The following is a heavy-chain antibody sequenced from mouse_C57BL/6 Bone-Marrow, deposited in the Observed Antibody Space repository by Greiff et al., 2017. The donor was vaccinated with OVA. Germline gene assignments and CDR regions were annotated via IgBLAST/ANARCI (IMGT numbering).Heavy chain of an antibody. D-gene: IGHD1-1*01. CDR3: ARSPTVVAYWYFDV. CDR2: IRNKANGYTT. Sequence: EVKLMESGGGLVQPGGSLSLSCAASGFTFTDYYMSWVRQPPGKALEWLGFIRNKANGYTTVYSASVKGRFTISSDNSQSILYLQMNALRAEDSATYYCARSPTVVAYWYFDVWGTGTTVTVSS. V-gene: IGHV7-3*01. CDR1: GFTFTDYY. J-gene: IGHJ1*03.